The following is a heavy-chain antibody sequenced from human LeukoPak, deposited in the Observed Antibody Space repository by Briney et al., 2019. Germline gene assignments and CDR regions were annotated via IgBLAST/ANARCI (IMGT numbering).Heavy chain of an antibody. CDR2: FDPEDGET. J-gene: IGHJ4*02. Sequence: ASVKVSCKVSGYTLTELSMHWVRQAPGKGLEWMGGFDPEDGETIYAQKFQGRVTMTTDTSTSTAYMELRSLRSDDTAVYYCAYSTGIVGATNFDYWGQGTLVTVSS. CDR3: AYSTGIVGATNFDY. CDR1: GYTLTELS. D-gene: IGHD1-26*01. V-gene: IGHV1-24*01.